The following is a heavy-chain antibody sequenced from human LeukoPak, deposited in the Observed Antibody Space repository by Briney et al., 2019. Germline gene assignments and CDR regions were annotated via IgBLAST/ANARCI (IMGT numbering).Heavy chain of an antibody. J-gene: IGHJ4*02. CDR2: IYYSGST. Sequence: SETLSLTCAVYGGSFSGYYWSWIRQPPGKGLEWIGYIYYSGSTNYNPSLKSRVTISVDTSKNQFSLKLSSVTAADTAVYYCARETYSSSPFLDYWGQGTLVTVSS. CDR1: GGSFSGYY. CDR3: ARETYSSSPFLDY. D-gene: IGHD6-6*01. V-gene: IGHV4-59*01.